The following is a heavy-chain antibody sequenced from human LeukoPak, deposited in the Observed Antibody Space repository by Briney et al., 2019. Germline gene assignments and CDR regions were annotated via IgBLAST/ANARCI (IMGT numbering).Heavy chain of an antibody. Sequence: GGSLRLSCSASGFTFSSYAMHWVRQAPGKGLEYVSGISSNGDRTYYADSVKGRFIISRDNSKNTLYLQMSGLRAEDTAVYYCVKVGCSGGSCYWAYFQHWGQGTLVTVSS. V-gene: IGHV3-64D*09. J-gene: IGHJ1*01. D-gene: IGHD2-15*01. CDR2: ISSNGDRT. CDR1: GFTFSSYA. CDR3: VKVGCSGGSCYWAYFQH.